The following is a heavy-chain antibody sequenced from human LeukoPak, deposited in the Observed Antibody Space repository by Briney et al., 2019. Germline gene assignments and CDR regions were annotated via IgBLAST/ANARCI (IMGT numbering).Heavy chain of an antibody. D-gene: IGHD3-10*01. J-gene: IGHJ4*02. Sequence: PETLSLTCTVSGGSLTSYYWSWIRPPPGKGLEWIGYIYYSGSTNYNPSLKGRVTISVDTSKNQFSLKLSSVTAADTAVYYCARFGELNFDYWGQGTLVTVSS. V-gene: IGHV4-59*08. CDR3: ARFGELNFDY. CDR1: GGSLTSYY. CDR2: IYYSGST.